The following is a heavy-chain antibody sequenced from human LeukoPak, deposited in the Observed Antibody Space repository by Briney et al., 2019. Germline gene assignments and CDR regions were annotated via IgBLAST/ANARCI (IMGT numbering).Heavy chain of an antibody. D-gene: IGHD6-13*01. CDR3: AGGYSSSWNNWFDP. Sequence: SVKVSCKASGGTFSSYAISWVRQAPGQGLEWMGGIIPIFGTANYAQTFQGRGTIPTDESTSPAYMELSSLRSEDTAVYYCAGGYSSSWNNWFDPWGQGTLVTVSS. V-gene: IGHV1-69*05. CDR2: IIPIFGTA. CDR1: GGTFSSYA. J-gene: IGHJ5*02.